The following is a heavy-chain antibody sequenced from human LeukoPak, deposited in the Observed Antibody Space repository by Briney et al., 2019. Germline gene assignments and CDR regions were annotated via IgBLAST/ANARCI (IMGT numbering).Heavy chain of an antibody. D-gene: IGHD3-10*01. J-gene: IGHJ4*02. V-gene: IGHV4-59*01. Sequence: PSETLSLTCTVSGGSISSYYWSWIRQPPGKGLEWIGYIYYSGSTNYNPSLKSRVTISVDTSKNQFSLKLSSVTAADTAVYYCARALYYYGSGSFDYWGQGTLVTVSS. CDR2: IYYSGST. CDR1: GGSISSYY. CDR3: ARALYYYGSGSFDY.